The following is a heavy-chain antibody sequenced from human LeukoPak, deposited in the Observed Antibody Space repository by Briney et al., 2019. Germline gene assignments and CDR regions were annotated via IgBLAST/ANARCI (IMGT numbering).Heavy chain of an antibody. D-gene: IGHD6-13*01. J-gene: IGHJ4*02. CDR3: ARVVRQQLAFDY. CDR1: GGSISSGGYS. Sequence: SETLSLTCAVSGGSISSGGYSWSWIRQPPGKGLEWIGYIYHSGSTYYNPSLKSRVTISVDRSKNQFSLNLSSVTAADTAVYYCARVVRQQLAFDYWGQGTLVTVSS. CDR2: IYHSGST. V-gene: IGHV4-30-2*01.